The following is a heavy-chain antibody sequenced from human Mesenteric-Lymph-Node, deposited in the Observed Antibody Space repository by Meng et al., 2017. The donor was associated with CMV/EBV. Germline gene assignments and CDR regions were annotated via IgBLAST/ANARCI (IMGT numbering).Heavy chain of an antibody. CDR3: ARDLWLAAVGTGYYNGMDV. D-gene: IGHD6-13*01. J-gene: IGHJ6*02. V-gene: IGHV3-7*03. Sequence: GESLKISCAASGFTFSSYWMSWVRQAPGKGLEWVANIKQDGSEKYYVDSVKGRFTISRDNAKNSLYLQMSSLRAEDTAVYYCARDLWLAAVGTGYYNGMDVWGQGTTVTVSS. CDR1: GFTFSSYW. CDR2: IKQDGSEK.